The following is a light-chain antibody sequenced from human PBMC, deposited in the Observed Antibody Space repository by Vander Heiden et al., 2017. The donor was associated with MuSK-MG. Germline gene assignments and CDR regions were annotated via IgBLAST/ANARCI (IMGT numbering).Light chain of an antibody. J-gene: IGKJ5*01. CDR1: QSISSY. CDR2: AAS. V-gene: IGKV1-39*01. CDR3: QQSYSTLG. Sequence: DIQMTQSQSSLSASVGDRVTITCRASQSISSYLNWYQQKPGKAPKLLIYAASSLQSGVPSRLSGSGSGTDFTLTISSLQPEDFATYYCQQSYSTLGFGQGTRLEIK.